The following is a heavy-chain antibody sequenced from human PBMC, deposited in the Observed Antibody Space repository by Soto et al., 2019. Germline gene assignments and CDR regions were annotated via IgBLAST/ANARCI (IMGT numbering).Heavy chain of an antibody. D-gene: IGHD6-19*01. J-gene: IGHJ4*02. Sequence: QLQLQESGPGLVKPSETLSLTCTVSGGSISSSSYYWGWIRQPPGKGLEWIGSIYYSGSTYYNPSLKSRVTISVHTSKNQFSLKLSSVTAADTAVYYCARHAVHSSGFIYYWGQGTLVTVSS. CDR2: IYYSGST. CDR1: GGSISSSSYY. CDR3: ARHAVHSSGFIYY. V-gene: IGHV4-39*01.